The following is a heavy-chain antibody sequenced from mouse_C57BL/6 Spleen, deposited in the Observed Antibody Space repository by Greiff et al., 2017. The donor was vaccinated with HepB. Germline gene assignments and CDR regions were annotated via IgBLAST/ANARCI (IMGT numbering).Heavy chain of an antibody. CDR2: ISDGGSYT. CDR3: ARVGGMTTKKWFAY. V-gene: IGHV5-4*03. CDR1: GFTFSSYA. J-gene: IGHJ3*01. Sequence: EVKLVESGGGLVKPGGSLKLSCAASGFTFSSYAMSWVRQTPEKRLEWVATISDGGSYTYYPDNVKGRFTISRDNAKNNLYLQMSHLKSEDTAMYYCARVGGMTTKKWFAYWGQGTLVTVSA. D-gene: IGHD2-4*01.